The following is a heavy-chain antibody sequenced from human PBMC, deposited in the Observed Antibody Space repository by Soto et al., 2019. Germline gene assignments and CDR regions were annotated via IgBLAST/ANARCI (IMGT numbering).Heavy chain of an antibody. CDR1: NGSLSGYY. V-gene: IGHV4-34*01. CDR2: ITHSGST. CDR3: ARVSCSGISCYLTRRYNYYVMDV. D-gene: IGHD2-15*01. Sequence: QVQLQQWGAGLLKPSETLSLTCAVYNGSLSGYYWSWVRQSPGKGLEWIGEITHSGSTNYSPSLRGRATISVDTSKNHFSLSLNSVTAADTGVYYFARVSCSGISCYLTRRYNYYVMDVWGQGTTVTVSS. J-gene: IGHJ6*02.